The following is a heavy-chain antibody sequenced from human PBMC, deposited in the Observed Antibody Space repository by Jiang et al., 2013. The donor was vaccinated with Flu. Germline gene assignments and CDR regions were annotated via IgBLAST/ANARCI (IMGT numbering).Heavy chain of an antibody. CDR1: GYTFTSYA. D-gene: IGHD3-3*01. J-gene: IGHJ4*02. Sequence: VSCKASGYTFTSYAMNWVRQAPGQGLEWMGWINTNTGNPTYAQGFTGRFVFSLDTSVSTAYLQISSLKAEDTAVYYCARDPYPGRFLEWPPPGAFDYWGQGTLVTVSS. CDR3: ARDPYPGRFLEWPPPGAFDY. V-gene: IGHV7-4-1*02. CDR2: INTNTGNP.